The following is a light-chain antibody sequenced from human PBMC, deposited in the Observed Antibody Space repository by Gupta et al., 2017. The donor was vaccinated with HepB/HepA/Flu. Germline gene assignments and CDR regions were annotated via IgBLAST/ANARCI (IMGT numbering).Light chain of an antibody. CDR3: AAWDDSLNGGV. J-gene: IGLJ2*01. Sequence: QSVLTQPPSASGTPGQRVTISCSGSSSNIVSNTVNWYQQLPGTAPKRRIYSNNQRPSGVPDRFSGSKSGTSASLDISGLQSEDEADYYCAAWDDSLNGGVFGGGTKLTVL. CDR1: SSNIVSNT. CDR2: SNN. V-gene: IGLV1-44*01.